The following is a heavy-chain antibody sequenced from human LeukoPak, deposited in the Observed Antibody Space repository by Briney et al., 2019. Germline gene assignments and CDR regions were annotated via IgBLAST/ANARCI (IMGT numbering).Heavy chain of an antibody. Sequence: GGSLRLSCAASGFTFSTYAMSWVRQAPGKGLEWVSAISGSGGSTYYADSVKGRLTISRDNSKNTLYLQMNSLRAEDTSIYFCAKALEQETVIALDSWGQGTLVTVSS. CDR1: GFTFSTYA. V-gene: IGHV3-23*01. D-gene: IGHD6-13*01. J-gene: IGHJ4*02. CDR2: ISGSGGST. CDR3: AKALEQETVIALDS.